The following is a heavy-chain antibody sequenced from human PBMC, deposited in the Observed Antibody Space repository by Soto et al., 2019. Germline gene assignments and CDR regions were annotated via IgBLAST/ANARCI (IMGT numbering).Heavy chain of an antibody. J-gene: IGHJ4*02. CDR1: GFRFTSSA. CDR2: IVVGSGNT. CDR3: WAERDDYEDYNF. Sequence: QMQLVQSGPEVKKPGTSVKVSCKASGFRFTSSAIQWVRQARGQHLEWIGWIVVGSGNTKYAQKFQERVIITSDKYTSTAYMALSRLRADDTAVYYCWAERDDYEDYNFWGQGTLVTVSS. D-gene: IGHD4-17*01. V-gene: IGHV1-58*02.